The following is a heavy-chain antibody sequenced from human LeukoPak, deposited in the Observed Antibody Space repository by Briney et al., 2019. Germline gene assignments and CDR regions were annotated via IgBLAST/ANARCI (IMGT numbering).Heavy chain of an antibody. CDR3: ARATSGLDV. CDR1: GLTFRSYD. CDR2: IGTAGDT. V-gene: IGHV3-13*04. J-gene: IGHJ6*02. Sequence: GGSLRLSCAASGLTFRSYDMHWDRQATGKGLEWVSSIGTAGDTYYAGSVKGRFTISRENAKNSLYLQMNSLRAGDTAVYYCARATSGLDVWGQGTTVTVSS.